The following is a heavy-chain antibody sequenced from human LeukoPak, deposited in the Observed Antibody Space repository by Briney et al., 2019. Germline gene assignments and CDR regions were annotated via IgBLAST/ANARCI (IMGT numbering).Heavy chain of an antibody. V-gene: IGHV1-69*13. Sequence: SVKVSCKASGGTFSSYAINWVRQAPGQGLEWMGGIIPIFNTPNYAQKFQGRVTITAVESMSTAYMELSSLRSEDTAVYYCARGWLAGTTVVTPYNYWGQGTLVTVSS. J-gene: IGHJ4*02. CDR3: ARGWLAGTTVVTPYNY. CDR1: GGTFSSYA. CDR2: IIPIFNTP. D-gene: IGHD4-23*01.